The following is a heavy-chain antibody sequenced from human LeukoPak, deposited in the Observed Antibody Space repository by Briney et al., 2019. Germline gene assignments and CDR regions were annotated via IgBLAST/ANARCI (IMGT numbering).Heavy chain of an antibody. Sequence: SVKDSCKVFGGTFSSYAINWVRQAPGQGLEWMGRIIPMLGTVNYAQKSQGRVTITADKSTSTAYMELSSLRSEDTAVYYCASPNPYSGDAFDIWGQGTMVTVSS. CDR3: ASPNPYSGDAFDI. J-gene: IGHJ3*02. V-gene: IGHV1-69*04. CDR1: GGTFSSYA. CDR2: IIPMLGTV. D-gene: IGHD1-26*01.